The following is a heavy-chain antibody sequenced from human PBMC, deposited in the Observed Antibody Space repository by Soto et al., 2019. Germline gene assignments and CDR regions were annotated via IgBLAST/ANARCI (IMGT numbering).Heavy chain of an antibody. Sequence: GGSLRLSCVVSGFTFSNYGMHWVRQAPGKGLEWVALILYDGGNEYYADSVKGRFTIPRDNSKNTLYLQMNSLRAEDTAVYYCARVDRGIIYYYMDVWGKGTTVTVSS. CDR2: ILYDGGNE. D-gene: IGHD3-10*01. CDR1: GFTFSNYG. V-gene: IGHV3-30*03. CDR3: ARVDRGIIYYYMDV. J-gene: IGHJ6*03.